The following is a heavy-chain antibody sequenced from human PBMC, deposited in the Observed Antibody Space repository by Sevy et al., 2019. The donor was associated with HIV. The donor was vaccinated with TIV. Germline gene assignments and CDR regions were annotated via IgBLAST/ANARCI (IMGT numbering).Heavy chain of an antibody. CDR1: GGSISSYY. D-gene: IGHD6-13*01. V-gene: IGHV4-4*07. CDR3: AREVLAAAGICGDYYYYGMDV. Sequence: SETLSLTCTVSGGSISSYYWSWIRQPAGTGLEWIGRIYTSGSTNYNPSLKSRVTMSVDTSKNQFSLKLSSVTAADTAVYYCAREVLAAAGICGDYYYYGMDVWGQGTTVTVSS. CDR2: IYTSGST. J-gene: IGHJ6*02.